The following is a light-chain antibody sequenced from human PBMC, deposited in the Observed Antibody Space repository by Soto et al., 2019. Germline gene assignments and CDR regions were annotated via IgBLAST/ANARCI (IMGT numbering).Light chain of an antibody. V-gene: IGKV1-39*01. J-gene: IGKJ5*01. CDR3: QQSYSTPLT. Sequence: DIQMTQSPSSLSASVGDRVTITCRASQSISSYLNWYQQKPGKAPKLLIYAASSLQSGVPSRFSGSGSGTGFTLTISSLQPEDFATYLCQQSYSTPLTVGQGTRLEI. CDR2: AAS. CDR1: QSISSY.